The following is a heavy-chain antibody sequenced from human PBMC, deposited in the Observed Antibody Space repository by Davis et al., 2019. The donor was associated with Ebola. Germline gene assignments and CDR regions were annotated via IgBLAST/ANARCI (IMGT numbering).Heavy chain of an antibody. J-gene: IGHJ4*02. CDR3: ARGYGTFDY. V-gene: IGHV3-66*01. Sequence: GESLKISCAASGFTFSSYWMHWVRQAPGKGLVWVSVIYSGGSTYYADSVKGRFTISRDNAKNSLYLQMHSLRAEDTALYYCARGYGTFDYWGRGTLVTVSA. CDR1: GFTFSSYW. D-gene: IGHD4-17*01. CDR2: IYSGGST.